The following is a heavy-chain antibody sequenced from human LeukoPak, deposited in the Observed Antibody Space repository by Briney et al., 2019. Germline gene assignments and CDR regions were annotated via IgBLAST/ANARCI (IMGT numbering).Heavy chain of an antibody. CDR3: ARALNGCFYAFDS. CDR2: FSYTGST. Sequence: SQTLSLTCTVSGGSISSGEYYWPWIRQPPGKGLEWIGYFSYTGSTYYNPSVKSRVSISVDTSKNQFSLKLTSVTAADTAVYYCARALNGCFYAFDSWGQGTLVTVSS. CDR1: GGSISSGEYY. D-gene: IGHD2/OR15-2a*01. V-gene: IGHV4-30-4*01. J-gene: IGHJ4*02.